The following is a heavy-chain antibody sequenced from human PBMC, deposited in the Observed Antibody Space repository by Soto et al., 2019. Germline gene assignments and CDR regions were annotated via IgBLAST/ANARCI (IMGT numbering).Heavy chain of an antibody. CDR1: GGCVSSGSYY. V-gene: IGHV4-61*01. CDR2: IYYSVST. CDR3: ATSVMATTPFDY. D-gene: IGHD5-12*01. Sequence: PSKTLSLTCTVSGGCVSSGSYYWSWIRQPPGKGLEWIGYIYYSVSTNYNPSLKSRVTISVDTSKNQFSLKLSSVTAAYTAVYYCATSVMATTPFDYWGQGTLVTVSS. J-gene: IGHJ4*02.